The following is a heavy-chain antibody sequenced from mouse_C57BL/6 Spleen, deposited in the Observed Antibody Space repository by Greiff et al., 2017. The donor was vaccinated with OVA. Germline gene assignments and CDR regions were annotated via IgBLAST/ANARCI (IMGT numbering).Heavy chain of an antibody. V-gene: IGHV1-67*01. CDR1: GYTFTDYT. Sequence: VKLQQSGPELVRPGVSVKISCKGSGYTFTDYTLHWVKQSHAKSLEWIGVISTYCGDASYNQKFKDKATMTVDKSSSTAYMELARLTCEDSAVYYCAPGRRGVMDYWGQGTSVTVSS. CDR3: APGRRGVMDY. CDR2: ISTYCGDA. D-gene: IGHD3-3*01. J-gene: IGHJ4*01.